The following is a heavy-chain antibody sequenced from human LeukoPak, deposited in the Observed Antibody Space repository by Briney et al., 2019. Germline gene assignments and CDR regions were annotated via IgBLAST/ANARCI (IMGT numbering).Heavy chain of an antibody. CDR2: ISAYNGNT. Sequence: ASVKVSCKASGYTFTSYGISWVRQAPGQGLEWMGWISAYNGNTNYAQKLQGRVTMTTDTSTSTACMELRSLRSDDTAVYYCARGVGVAAADNWFDPWGQGTLVTVPS. D-gene: IGHD6-13*01. J-gene: IGHJ5*02. CDR3: ARGVGVAAADNWFDP. CDR1: GYTFTSYG. V-gene: IGHV1-18*01.